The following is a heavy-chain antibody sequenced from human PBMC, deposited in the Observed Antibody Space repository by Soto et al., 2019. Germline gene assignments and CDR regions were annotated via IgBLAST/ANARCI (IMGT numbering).Heavy chain of an antibody. CDR1: GFTVSSSY. V-gene: IGHV3-66*04. Sequence: EVQLVESGGGLVQPGGSLRLSCAAAGFTVSSSYMGWARQAPGKGLEWVSSIYSGGNTYYADSVRGRFTISTDNSKDTLYLQLNSLRVDDTAMYYCARHVGNYWYFDLWGRGTLVTVSS. D-gene: IGHD3-10*01. CDR3: ARHVGNYWYFDL. J-gene: IGHJ2*01. CDR2: IYSGGNT.